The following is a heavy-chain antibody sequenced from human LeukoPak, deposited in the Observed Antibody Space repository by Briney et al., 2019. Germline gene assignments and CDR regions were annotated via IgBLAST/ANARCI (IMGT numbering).Heavy chain of an antibody. Sequence: GGSLRLSCAASGFTFSSYEMNWVRQAPGKGLEWVSYISSSSSGIHYADSVKGRFTISRDNAKNSLCLQMNSLRDEDTAVYYCARESGYYCDYWGPGTLVTVSS. D-gene: IGHD3-3*01. V-gene: IGHV3-48*03. J-gene: IGHJ4*02. CDR3: ARESGYYCDY. CDR2: ISSSSSGI. CDR1: GFTFSSYE.